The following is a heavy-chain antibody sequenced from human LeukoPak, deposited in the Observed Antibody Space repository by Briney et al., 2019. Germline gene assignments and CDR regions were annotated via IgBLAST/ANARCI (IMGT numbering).Heavy chain of an antibody. Sequence: GGSLRLSCAASGFTFSSYGMHWVRQAPGKGLEWVAFIRYDGSNKYYADSVKGRFTISRDNSKNTLYLQMNSLRTEDTAVYYCAKTMSPYCYDSSGFWGQGTLVTVSS. CDR1: GFTFSSYG. J-gene: IGHJ4*02. CDR3: AKTMSPYCYDSSGF. V-gene: IGHV3-30*02. CDR2: IRYDGSNK. D-gene: IGHD3-22*01.